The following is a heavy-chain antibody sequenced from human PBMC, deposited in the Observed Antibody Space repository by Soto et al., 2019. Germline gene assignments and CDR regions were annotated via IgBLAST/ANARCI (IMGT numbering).Heavy chain of an antibody. CDR3: ERDRGYNAHHYYYNAMDV. CDR1: GFTFRSYT. CDR2: IRGFSPYT. Sequence: GGSLRLSGVASGFTFRSYTMNGVPQAPGKGLGWFSAIRGFSPYTFYADSVKGRFTITRDNAKNSLYLQMNSMRAEATAVYYCERDRGYNAHHYYYNAMDVWGQGTMVTVSS. J-gene: IGHJ6*02. V-gene: IGHV3-21*01. D-gene: IGHD5-18*01.